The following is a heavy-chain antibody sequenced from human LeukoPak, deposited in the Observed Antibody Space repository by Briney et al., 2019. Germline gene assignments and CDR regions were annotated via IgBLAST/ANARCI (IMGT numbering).Heavy chain of an antibody. V-gene: IGHV4-59*01. Sequence: SETLSLTCTVSGGSTSSYYWSWIRQPPGKGLEWIGYIYYSGSTNYNPSLKSRVTISVDTSKNQFSLKLSSVTAADTAVYYCARGRNRGVVDYWGQGTLVTVSS. J-gene: IGHJ4*02. CDR1: GGSTSSYY. D-gene: IGHD3-16*01. CDR2: IYYSGST. CDR3: ARGRNRGVVDY.